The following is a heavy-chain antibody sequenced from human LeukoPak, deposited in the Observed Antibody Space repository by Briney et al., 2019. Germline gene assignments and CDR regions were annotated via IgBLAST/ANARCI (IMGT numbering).Heavy chain of an antibody. CDR3: ARSSYSSSSSV. V-gene: IGHV3-23*01. Sequence: PGGSLRLSCAASGFTFSNYAMSWVRQAPGKGLEWVSSITNNATRTNYADSVKGRFSVSRDNSKNTLYLQVNSLRAEDTAVCYCARSSYSSSSSVWGQGAMVTVSS. D-gene: IGHD6-6*01. J-gene: IGHJ3*01. CDR2: ITNNATRT. CDR1: GFTFSNYA.